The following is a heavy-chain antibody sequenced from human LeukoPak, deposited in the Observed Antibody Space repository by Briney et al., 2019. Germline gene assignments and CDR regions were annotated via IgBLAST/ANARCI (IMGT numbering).Heavy chain of an antibody. CDR2: INHSGST. CDR3: ARPREYYYGSGSYYD. V-gene: IGHV4-34*01. D-gene: IGHD3-10*01. CDR1: GGSFSGYY. J-gene: IGHJ4*02. Sequence: SETLSLTCAVYGGSFSGYYWSWIRQPPGKGLEWIGEINHSGSTNYSPSLKSRVTISVDTSKNQFSLKLSSVTAADTAVYYCARPREYYYGSGSYYDWGQGTLVTVSS.